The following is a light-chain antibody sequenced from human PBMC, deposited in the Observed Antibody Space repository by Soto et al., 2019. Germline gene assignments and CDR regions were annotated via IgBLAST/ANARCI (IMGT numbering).Light chain of an antibody. J-gene: IGKJ5*01. CDR1: QSISSY. V-gene: IGKV1-39*01. Sequence: DIQMTQSPSSLSASVGDRVTITCRASQSISSYLNWYQQKPGKAPKLLIYAASSLQSGVPSRFSGSGSGTDLTLTISILQPEDFATNYCQQSYSTPITFGQATRLEIK. CDR3: QQSYSTPIT. CDR2: AAS.